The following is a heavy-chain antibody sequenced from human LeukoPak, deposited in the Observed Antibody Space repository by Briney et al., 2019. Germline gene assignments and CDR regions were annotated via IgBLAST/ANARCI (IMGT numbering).Heavy chain of an antibody. Sequence: GGSLRLSCAASGFTYSSYAMRWLRHAPGKGLEGVSAISDSGGSTYYADSVKGRFTISRDNSKNTLYLQMNSLRAEDTAVYYCAKGSSTSCYKNAFDIWGQGTMVTVSS. V-gene: IGHV3-23*01. CDR2: ISDSGGST. D-gene: IGHD2-2*02. CDR3: AKGSSTSCYKNAFDI. J-gene: IGHJ3*02. CDR1: GFTYSSYA.